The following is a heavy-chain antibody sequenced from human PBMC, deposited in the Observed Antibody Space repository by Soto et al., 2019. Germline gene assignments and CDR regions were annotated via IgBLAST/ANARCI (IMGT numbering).Heavy chain of an antibody. V-gene: IGHV1-69*06. D-gene: IGHD3-16*01. J-gene: IGHJ6*02. CDR3: ESRSLLGGSAGGRVCYYYGMNV. Sequence: GASVKVSCKASGGTFSSCAIRWVRQAPGQGLEWMGGIIPIFGTANYAQKFQGRDTITADKSTSTAYMELRSLRSEDTAVYYCESRSLLGGSAGGRVCYYYGMNVWCQWTKVTIS. CDR1: GGTFSSCA. CDR2: IIPIFGTA.